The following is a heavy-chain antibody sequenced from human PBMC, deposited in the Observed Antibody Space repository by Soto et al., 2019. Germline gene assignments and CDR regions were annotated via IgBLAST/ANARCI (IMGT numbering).Heavy chain of an antibody. J-gene: IGHJ5*02. D-gene: IGHD2-8*01. V-gene: IGHV3-48*02. Sequence: ELFLQESGGDLVQPGGFLRLSCVASGFKFSMFGMNWVRQAPGKGLEWIAYISSSSATIIYGGSVEGRFTVSRDNAENSLFLQMKCLRDDHTAFYYCARDKGCTFAGFNWFAPWGHGTPVTVST. CDR1: GFKFSMFG. CDR2: ISSSSATI. CDR3: ARDKGCTFAGFNWFAP.